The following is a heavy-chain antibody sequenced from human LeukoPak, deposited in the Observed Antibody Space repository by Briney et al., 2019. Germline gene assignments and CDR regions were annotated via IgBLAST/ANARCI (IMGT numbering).Heavy chain of an antibody. Sequence: GGSLRLSCAASGFTFSTYGMHWVRQAPGKGLEWVAFIRYDGNMKYYADSVKGRFTISRDNSKNMLYLQMSSLRAEDTAVYYCVRERFHGSGAPKFDFWGQGTLVTVSS. D-gene: IGHD3-10*01. V-gene: IGHV3-30*02. J-gene: IGHJ4*02. CDR2: IRYDGNMK. CDR1: GFTFSTYG. CDR3: VRERFHGSGAPKFDF.